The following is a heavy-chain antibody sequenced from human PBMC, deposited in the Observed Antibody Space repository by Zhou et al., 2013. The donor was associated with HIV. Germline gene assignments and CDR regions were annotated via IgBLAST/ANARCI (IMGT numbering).Heavy chain of an antibody. Sequence: QVQLVQSGAEVTKPGASVKVSCKASGDTFTGNYIHWVRQAPGQGLEWMGWINPNSGGTNYAQKFQGRVTMTRDTSISTAYMELSRLRSDDTAVYYCARDFWSGYFSPYFDYWAREPWSPSPQ. V-gene: IGHV1-2*02. J-gene: IGHJ4*02. CDR3: ARDFWSGYFSPYFDY. CDR1: GDTFTGNY. CDR2: INPNSGGT. D-gene: IGHD3-3*01.